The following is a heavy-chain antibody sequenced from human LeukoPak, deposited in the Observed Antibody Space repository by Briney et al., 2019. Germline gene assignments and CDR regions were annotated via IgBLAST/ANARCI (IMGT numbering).Heavy chain of an antibody. CDR2: IYYSGST. V-gene: IGHV4-31*03. D-gene: IGHD6-6*01. J-gene: IGHJ5*02. Sequence: SETLSLTCTVSGGSISSGGYYWSWIRQHPGKGLEWIGYIYYSGSTYHNPSLKSRVTISVDTSKNQFSLKLSSVTAADTAVYYCARLVSIAARPENWFDPWGQGTLVTVSS. CDR1: GGSISSGGYY. CDR3: ARLVSIAARPENWFDP.